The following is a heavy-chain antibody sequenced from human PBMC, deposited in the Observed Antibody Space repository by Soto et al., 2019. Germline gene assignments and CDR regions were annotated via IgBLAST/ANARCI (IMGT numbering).Heavy chain of an antibody. CDR3: ARGTGMSYTYGIDD. J-gene: IGHJ1*01. V-gene: IGHV4-31*03. CDR2: INYSGST. Sequence: SETLSLTCTVSGASVDSAGYFCTWIRQPPGKGLEWIGHINYSGSTDHTPSLRSRLMVSIDTSKNQFSLKLNSVTAADTAIYYCARGTGMSYTYGIDDWGQGTLVTVSS. D-gene: IGHD5-18*01. CDR1: GASVDSAGYF.